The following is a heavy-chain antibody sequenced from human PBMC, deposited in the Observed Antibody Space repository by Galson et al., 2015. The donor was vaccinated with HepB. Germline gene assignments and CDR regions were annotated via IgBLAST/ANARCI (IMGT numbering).Heavy chain of an antibody. Sequence: SLRLSCATSGFSFADYSMHWVRQSPGKGLEWVSGSDWNEGTTFYAESVKGRFTVSRDNAKNSLSLLMTGLRADDTALYYCARQIDYGDPSGFDLWGQGTLVTVSS. CDR1: GFSFADYS. V-gene: IGHV3-20*04. CDR3: ARQIDYGDPSGFDL. J-gene: IGHJ4*02. D-gene: IGHD4-17*01. CDR2: SDWNEGTT.